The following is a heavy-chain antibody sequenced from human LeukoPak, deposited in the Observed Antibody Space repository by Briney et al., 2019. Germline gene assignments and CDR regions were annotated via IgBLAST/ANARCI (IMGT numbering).Heavy chain of an antibody. Sequence: GGSLRLSCAASGFTFSSYEMNWVRQAPGKGLEWVAYISSSGSTIYYADSVRGRFTISRDNAKNSLYLQMNSLRAEDTAVYYCAELGITMIGGVWGKGTTVTISS. D-gene: IGHD3-10*02. V-gene: IGHV3-48*03. CDR1: GFTFSSYE. J-gene: IGHJ6*04. CDR3: AELGITMIGGV. CDR2: ISSSGSTI.